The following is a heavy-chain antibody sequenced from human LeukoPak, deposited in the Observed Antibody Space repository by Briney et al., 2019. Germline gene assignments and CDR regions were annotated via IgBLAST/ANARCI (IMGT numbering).Heavy chain of an antibody. J-gene: IGHJ4*02. CDR2: IYNSGRT. V-gene: IGHV4-39*07. CDR3: ARVRRRDGYNWVFDY. D-gene: IGHD5-24*01. Sequence: PSETLSLTCSVSGGSISSGTYYWGWIRQPPGKGLEWIGTIYNSGRTYYNPSLKSRVTISVDTSKSQFSLKLSSVTAADTAVYYCARVRRRDGYNWVFDYWGQGTLVTVSS. CDR1: GGSISSGTYY.